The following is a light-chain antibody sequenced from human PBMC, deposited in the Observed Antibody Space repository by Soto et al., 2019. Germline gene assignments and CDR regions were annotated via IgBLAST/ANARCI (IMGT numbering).Light chain of an antibody. CDR1: QSVTYN. Sequence: TQSPATLSASPGERVTLSCRATQSVTYNLAWYQQKPGQAPRLLIYGASTRATGIPDRFSGSGSGTDFTLTIGRLEPEDFAVYYCQQYGSSPTFGEGTRLEIK. CDR2: GAS. CDR3: QQYGSSPT. V-gene: IGKV3-20*01. J-gene: IGKJ5*01.